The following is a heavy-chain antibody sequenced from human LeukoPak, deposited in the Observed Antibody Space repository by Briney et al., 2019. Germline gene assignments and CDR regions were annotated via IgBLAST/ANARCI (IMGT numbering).Heavy chain of an antibody. D-gene: IGHD3-3*01. J-gene: IGHJ6*03. V-gene: IGHV3-30*02. CDR1: GFTFSNYG. CDR2: IRFDGNIK. Sequence: GGSLRLSCAASGFTFSNYGMHWVRQAPGKGLEWVAFIRFDGNIKYYADSVKGRFTISRDNSKNTLYLQMNSLRAEDTAVYYCAKDETNYDFWSGYYYYYMDVWGKGTTVTVSS. CDR3: AKDETNYDFWSGYYYYYMDV.